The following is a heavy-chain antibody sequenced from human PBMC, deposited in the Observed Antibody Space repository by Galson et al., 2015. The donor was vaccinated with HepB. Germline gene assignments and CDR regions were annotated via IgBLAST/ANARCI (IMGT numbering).Heavy chain of an antibody. CDR1: GFTFSTYW. CDR3: VRGTTDPSGWYMKWDY. J-gene: IGHJ4*02. CDR2: INSDGSST. V-gene: IGHV3-74*01. D-gene: IGHD6-19*01. Sequence: SLRLSCAASGFTFSTYWMHWVRQAPGKGLVWVSRINSDGSSTAYADSVKGRFTISRDNAKSTPYVQMNSLRAEDTAVYYCVRGTTDPSGWYMKWDYWGQGTLVTVSS.